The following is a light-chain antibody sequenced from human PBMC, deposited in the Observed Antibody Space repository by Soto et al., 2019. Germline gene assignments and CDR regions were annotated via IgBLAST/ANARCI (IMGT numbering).Light chain of an antibody. CDR2: AAS. CDR3: LQTKSFPYT. Sequence: DIPMTQSPSSVSASVGDRVTITCRASQGIDNWLAWFQQKPGKAPNLLMYAASSLQSGVPSRFSGSGSGTDFTLTISSLQPEDFATYYCLQTKSFPYTFGPGTKLEIK. V-gene: IGKV1D-12*01. CDR1: QGIDNW. J-gene: IGKJ2*01.